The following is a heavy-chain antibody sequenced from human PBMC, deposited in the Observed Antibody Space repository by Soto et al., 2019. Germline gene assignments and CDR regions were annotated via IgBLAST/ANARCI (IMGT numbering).Heavy chain of an antibody. V-gene: IGHV3-9*01. CDR2: ISWNSGSI. CDR3: AKDSSSSSSSYYYYMDV. CDR1: GFIFDDYA. J-gene: IGHJ6*03. Sequence: EVQLVESGGGLVQPGRSLGLSCAASGFIFDDYAMYWVRQAPGKGLEWVSGISWNSGSIGYADSVKGRFTISRDNAKNSLYLQMNSLRAEDTALYYCAKDSSSSSSSYYYYMDVWGKGTTVTVSS. D-gene: IGHD6-6*01.